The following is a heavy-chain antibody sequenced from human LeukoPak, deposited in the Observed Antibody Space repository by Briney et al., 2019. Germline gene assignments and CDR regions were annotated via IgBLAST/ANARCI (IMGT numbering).Heavy chain of an antibody. CDR2: ISGTGLST. Sequence: GGSLGLSCVASGFTFRSYGMSWVRQAPGKGLEWVSFISGTGLSTYYTDSVKGRFTISRDNSKNTLYLQMNSLRAEDSAVYYCAKLMRHMMEDVYDIWGLGTMVTVSS. CDR1: GFTFRSYG. D-gene: IGHD3-16*01. V-gene: IGHV3-23*01. CDR3: AKLMRHMMEDVYDI. J-gene: IGHJ3*02.